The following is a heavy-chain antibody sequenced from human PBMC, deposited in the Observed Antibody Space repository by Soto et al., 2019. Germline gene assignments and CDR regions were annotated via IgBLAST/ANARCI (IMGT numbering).Heavy chain of an antibody. CDR3: ARGNALDI. CDR2: TIPILGTA. J-gene: IGHJ6*02. CDR1: GGTFSSFA. Sequence: SVKVSCKASGGTFSSFAINWVRQAPGQGPEWMGGTIPILGTANYAQKFQGRVTIIADETTNTASLELTSLRSEDTAVYYCARGNALDIWGQGTTLTVSS. V-gene: IGHV1-69*13.